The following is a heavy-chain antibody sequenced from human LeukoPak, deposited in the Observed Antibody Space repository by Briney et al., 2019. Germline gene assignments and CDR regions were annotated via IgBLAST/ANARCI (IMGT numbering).Heavy chain of an antibody. D-gene: IGHD3-9*01. V-gene: IGHV1-69*04. J-gene: IGHJ4*02. Sequence: SVKVSCKASGGTFSSYAISWVRQAPGQGLEWMGRIIPILGIANYAQKFQGRVTITADKSTNTAYTELSSLRSEDTAVYYCARDSQDWYYFDYWGQGTLVTVSS. CDR3: ARDSQDWYYFDY. CDR1: GGTFSSYA. CDR2: IIPILGIA.